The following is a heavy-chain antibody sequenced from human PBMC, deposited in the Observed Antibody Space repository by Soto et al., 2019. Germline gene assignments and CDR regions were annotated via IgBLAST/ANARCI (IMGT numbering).Heavy chain of an antibody. J-gene: IGHJ4*02. D-gene: IGHD6-13*01. CDR2: IWYDASNK. Sequence: QVQLVESGGGVVQPGRSLRLSCAASGFTFSSNGMHWVRQAPGKGLEWVATIWYDASNKYYADSVKGRFNISRDNYKNTLYVQMNNLRAEDTDVYYCAKEGNMGSSSWYYFDYWSQGTMFTVSS. V-gene: IGHV3-33*06. CDR3: AKEGNMGSSSWYYFDY. CDR1: GFTFSSNG.